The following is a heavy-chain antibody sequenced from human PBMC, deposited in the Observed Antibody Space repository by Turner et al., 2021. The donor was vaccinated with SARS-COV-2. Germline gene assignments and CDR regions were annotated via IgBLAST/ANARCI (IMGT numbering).Heavy chain of an antibody. Sequence: QLQLQVSGPGLGELSQTLSLACTVAGGAISSSSYYWGWIRQRPGKGLGWIGSIYYSGCTYYNPSLKSRVTISVDTSKYQFSLKLSSVTAADSDVEYCAGYSLRLGELSYLGAFDIWGQGTMVTMSS. D-gene: IGHD3-16*02. V-gene: IGHV4-39*01. CDR3: AGYSLRLGELSYLGAFDI. CDR2: IYYSGCT. J-gene: IGHJ3*02. CDR1: GGAISSSSYY.